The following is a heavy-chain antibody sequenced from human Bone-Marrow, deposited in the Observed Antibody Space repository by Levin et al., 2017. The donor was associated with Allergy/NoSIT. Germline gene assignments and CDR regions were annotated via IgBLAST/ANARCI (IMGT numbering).Heavy chain of an antibody. CDR1: GFIFSDYY. D-gene: IGHD6-19*01. CDR3: ARGLGSDQDAFEI. CDR2: ISSRSTNI. V-gene: IGHV3-11*01. Sequence: GGSLRLSCAASGFIFSDYYMGWIRQAPGKGPEWVSYISSRSTNIYYAASVKGRFTISRDNTKNSLYLHMTSLRAEDTALYYCARGLGSDQDAFEIWGQGTMVTASS. J-gene: IGHJ3*02.